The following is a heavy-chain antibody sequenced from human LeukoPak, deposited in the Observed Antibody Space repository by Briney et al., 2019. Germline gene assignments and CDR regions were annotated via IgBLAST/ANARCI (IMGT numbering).Heavy chain of an antibody. D-gene: IGHD1-26*01. Sequence: ASVKASCKASGYTFTGYYMHWVRQAPGQGLEWVGWINPNSGGTNYAQKFQGWVTMTRDTSISTAYMELSRLRSDDTAVYYCARGLRGATIGFDYWGQGTLVTVSS. CDR3: ARGLRGATIGFDY. V-gene: IGHV1-2*04. CDR2: INPNSGGT. CDR1: GYTFTGYY. J-gene: IGHJ4*02.